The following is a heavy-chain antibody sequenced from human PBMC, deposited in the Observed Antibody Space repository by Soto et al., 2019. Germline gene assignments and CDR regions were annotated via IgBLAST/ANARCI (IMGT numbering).Heavy chain of an antibody. Sequence: GGSLRLSCAASGFTVSSNYMSWVRQAPGKGLEWVSVIYSGGSTYYADSVKGRFTISRDNSKNTLYLQMNSLRAEDTAVYYCARDSWDGSYYPFDYWGQGTLVTVSS. D-gene: IGHD1-26*01. V-gene: IGHV3-53*01. CDR3: ARDSWDGSYYPFDY. CDR2: IYSGGST. CDR1: GFTVSSNY. J-gene: IGHJ4*02.